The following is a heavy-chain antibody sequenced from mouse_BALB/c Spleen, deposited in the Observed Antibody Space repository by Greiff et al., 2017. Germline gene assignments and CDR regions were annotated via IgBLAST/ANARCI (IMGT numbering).Heavy chain of an antibody. CDR1: GFTFSSFG. CDR3: ARERDSSGYVDAMDY. D-gene: IGHD3-2*01. V-gene: IGHV5-17*02. CDR2: ISSGSSTI. J-gene: IGHJ4*01. Sequence: EVKLVESGGGLVQPGGSRKLSCAASGFTFSSFGMHWVRQAPEKGLEWVAYISSGSSTIYYADTVKGRFTISRDNPKNTLFLQMTSLRSEDTAMYYCARERDSSGYVDAMDYWGQGTSVTVSS.